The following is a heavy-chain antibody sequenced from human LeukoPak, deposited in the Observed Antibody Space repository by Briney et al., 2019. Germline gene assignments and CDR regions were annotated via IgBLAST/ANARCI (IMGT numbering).Heavy chain of an antibody. Sequence: SQTLSLTCTVSGVSISSAGYWSWIRQYPGKGLEWIGYIYFSGSTYYNPSLKSRVTISVDTSKNHFSLKLSSVIAADTAVYYCARVPPDYGDYVRAFDIWGQGTKVTVSS. CDR1: GVSISSAGY. J-gene: IGHJ3*02. CDR2: IYFSGST. D-gene: IGHD4-17*01. V-gene: IGHV4-31*03. CDR3: ARVPPDYGDYVRAFDI.